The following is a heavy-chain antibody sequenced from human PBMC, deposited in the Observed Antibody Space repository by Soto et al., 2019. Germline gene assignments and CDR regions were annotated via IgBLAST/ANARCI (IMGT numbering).Heavy chain of an antibody. CDR3: AKDLTSMVRVVLPSP. CDR1: GFTFSKYA. V-gene: IGHV3-23*01. J-gene: IGHJ5*02. Sequence: EVQLLPSGGGWVQPGGSLRLSCAASGFTFSKYAMAWVRQAPGKWLEWVSSISGSGVIKYSADSVQGRFTISRDNANNPLSVQMNSLRVEDTDIYYCAKDLTSMVRVVLPSPWCQGILVTVSS. CDR2: ISGSGVIK. D-gene: IGHD3-10*01.